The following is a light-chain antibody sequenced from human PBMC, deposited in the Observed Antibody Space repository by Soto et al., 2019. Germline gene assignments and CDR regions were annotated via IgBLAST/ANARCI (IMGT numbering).Light chain of an antibody. J-gene: IGKJ5*01. Sequence: IQMTQSPSSLSASVGDRITIACRTSQGIRNDLGWYQQKPGKAPKLLIYAASTLRSGVPSRFSGSGSGTDFNLTINSLQPEDFATYFCQQSFTTPLTFGGGTRLEIK. CDR3: QQSFTTPLT. CDR2: AAS. CDR1: QGIRND. V-gene: IGKV1-39*01.